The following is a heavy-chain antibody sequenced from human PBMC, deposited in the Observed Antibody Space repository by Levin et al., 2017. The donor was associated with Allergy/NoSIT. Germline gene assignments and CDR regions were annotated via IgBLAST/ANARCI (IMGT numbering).Heavy chain of an antibody. D-gene: IGHD1-26*01. J-gene: IGHJ3*02. V-gene: IGHV3-30*03. CDR1: GFTFSSYG. CDR3: ATAIVGATENAFDI. Sequence: SCAASGFTFSSYGMHWVRQAPGKGLEWVAVISYDGSNKYYADSVKGRFTISRDNSKNTLYLQMNSLRAEDTAVYYCATAIVGATENAFDIWGQGTMVTVSS. CDR2: ISYDGSNK.